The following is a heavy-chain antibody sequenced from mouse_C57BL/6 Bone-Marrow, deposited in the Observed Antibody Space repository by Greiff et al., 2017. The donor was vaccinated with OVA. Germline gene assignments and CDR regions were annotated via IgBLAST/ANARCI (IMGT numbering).Heavy chain of an antibody. CDR2: IYPRDGST. CDR3: ERGLYYYGSSLYFDY. Sequence: QVQLKESDAELVKPGASVKISCKVSGYTFTDHTIHWMKQRPEQGLEWIGYIYPRDGSTKYNEKFKGKATLTADKSSSTAYMQLNSLNSEDSAVYFCERGLYYYGSSLYFDYWGQGTTLTVSS. D-gene: IGHD1-1*01. CDR1: GYTFTDHT. J-gene: IGHJ2*01. V-gene: IGHV1-78*01.